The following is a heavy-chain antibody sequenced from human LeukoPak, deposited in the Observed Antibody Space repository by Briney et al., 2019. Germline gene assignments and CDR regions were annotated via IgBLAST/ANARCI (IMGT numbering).Heavy chain of an antibody. J-gene: IGHJ4*02. Sequence: GGSLRLSCAASGVTVSSTYMTWVRQAPGKGLQWVSVIYSDGTTYYADSDKRRFTISRANSKNTVFLQMNSLRVEDTAMFYCARDLRGSYGYWAQGTLVTVSS. D-gene: IGHD1-26*01. CDR3: ARDLRGSYGY. CDR1: GVTVSSTY. V-gene: IGHV3-53*01. CDR2: IYSDGTT.